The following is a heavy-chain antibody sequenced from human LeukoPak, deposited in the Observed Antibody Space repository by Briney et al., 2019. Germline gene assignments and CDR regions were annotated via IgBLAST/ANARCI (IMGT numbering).Heavy chain of an antibody. D-gene: IGHD6-19*01. CDR1: GFTFSSYS. J-gene: IGHJ4*02. CDR3: ARDQLGFSSGWYPAGFDY. Sequence: GGSLRLSCAASGFTFSSYSMNWVRQAPGKRLEWVSIIGSSSSYTYYADSVKGRFTISRDNAKNSLYLQMNSLRAEDTAVYYCARDQLGFSSGWYPAGFDYWGQGTLVTVSS. CDR2: IGSSSSYT. V-gene: IGHV3-21*01.